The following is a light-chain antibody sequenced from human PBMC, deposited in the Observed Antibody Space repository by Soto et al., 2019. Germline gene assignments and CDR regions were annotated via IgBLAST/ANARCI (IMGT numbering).Light chain of an antibody. CDR3: QQRSNWPT. CDR1: QSVSSY. Sequence: EIVLTQSPATLSLSPGERATLSCRASQSVSSYLAWYQQKPGQAPRLLIYDASNRATGIPARFSGSGSGTDFTLTISSLEPEDFAVYYCQQRSNWPTCDPGTKVEI. V-gene: IGKV3-11*01. CDR2: DAS. J-gene: IGKJ1*01.